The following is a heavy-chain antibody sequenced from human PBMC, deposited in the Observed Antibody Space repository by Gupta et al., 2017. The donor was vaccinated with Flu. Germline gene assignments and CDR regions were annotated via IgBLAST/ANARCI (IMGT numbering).Heavy chain of an antibody. J-gene: IGHJ5*02. CDR3: AREKYCSTTSCYRWFDP. V-gene: IGHV1-2*06. D-gene: IGHD2-2*02. CDR2: INPHSGGT. Sequence: PGQGLEWMGRINPHSGGTNYEQKFQGRVTMTRDTSISTAYMELSRLRSDDTAVYYCAREKYCSTTSCYRWFDPWGQGTLVTVSS.